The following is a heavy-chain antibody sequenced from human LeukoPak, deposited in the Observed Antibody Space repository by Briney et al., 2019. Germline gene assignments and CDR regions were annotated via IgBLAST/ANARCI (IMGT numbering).Heavy chain of an antibody. CDR1: GGSISSSTW. CDR2: VFYSGST. CDR3: ASGGLVSRYLDH. D-gene: IGHD3-9*01. V-gene: IGHV4-4*02. J-gene: IGHJ4*02. Sequence: SETLSLTCAVPGGSISSSTWWTWVRQPPGKGLEWIGEVFYSGSTNSNPSLKSRLTMSVDESKHEFSLKLTSVTVADTAVYYCASGGLVSRYLDHWGQGTLVTVSP.